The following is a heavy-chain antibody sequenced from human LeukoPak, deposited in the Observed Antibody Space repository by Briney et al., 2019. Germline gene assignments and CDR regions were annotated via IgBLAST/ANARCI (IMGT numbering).Heavy chain of an antibody. J-gene: IGHJ5*02. CDR3: ARAKSITIFGVVIIDRPDTSWFDP. CDR1: GYTFTSYG. CDR2: ISAYNGNT. V-gene: IGHV1-18*01. Sequence: GASVKVSCKASGYTFTSYGISWVRQAPGQGLEWMGWISAYNGNTNYAQKLQGRVTMTTDTSTSTAYMELRSLRSDDTAVYYCARAKSITIFGVVIIDRPDTSWFDPWGQGTLVTVSS. D-gene: IGHD3-3*01.